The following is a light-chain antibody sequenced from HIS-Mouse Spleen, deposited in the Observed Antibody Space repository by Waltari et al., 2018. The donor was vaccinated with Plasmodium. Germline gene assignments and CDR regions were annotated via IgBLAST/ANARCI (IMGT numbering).Light chain of an antibody. CDR1: ALPTKY. V-gene: IGLV3-10*01. CDR2: EDS. CDR3: YSTDSSGNHRV. Sequence: ELTQPPSVSVSPGQTARITCPGDALPTKYAYWYQQKSGQAPVLVIYEDSKRPSGIPERFSGSSSGTMATLTISGAQVEDEADYYCYSTDSSGNHRVFGGGTKLTVL. J-gene: IGLJ3*02.